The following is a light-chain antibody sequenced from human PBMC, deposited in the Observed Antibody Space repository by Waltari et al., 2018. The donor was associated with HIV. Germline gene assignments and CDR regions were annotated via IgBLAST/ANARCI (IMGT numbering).Light chain of an antibody. CDR2: VNSDGSH. Sequence: QLILTQSPSASASLGASVKLTCTLSSGHSSYAIACPQHQPEKGPRYLTKVNSDGSHRTGDGIPDRFSGSSSGPERYLTISSLQSEDEADYYCQTWDTGPWVFGGGTKLTVL. CDR1: SGHSSYA. V-gene: IGLV4-69*01. J-gene: IGLJ3*02. CDR3: QTWDTGPWV.